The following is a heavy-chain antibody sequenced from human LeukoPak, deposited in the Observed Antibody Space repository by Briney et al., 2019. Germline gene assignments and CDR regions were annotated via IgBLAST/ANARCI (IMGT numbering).Heavy chain of an antibody. J-gene: IGHJ4*02. D-gene: IGHD6-19*01. CDR3: ARAPGYSSLAYFDS. Sequence: SETLSLTCTVSGFSISSGYYWGWNRQPPGKGLEWIGSIYHSGTTYYNSSLKSRVTISVDTSQRQFSLKLTSVTAADTAVYYCARAPGYSSLAYFDSWGQGTLVPVSS. V-gene: IGHV4-38-2*02. CDR1: GFSISSGYY. CDR2: IYHSGTT.